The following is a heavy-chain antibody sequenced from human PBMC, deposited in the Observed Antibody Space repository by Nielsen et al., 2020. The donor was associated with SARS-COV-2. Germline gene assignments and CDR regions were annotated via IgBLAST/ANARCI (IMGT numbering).Heavy chain of an antibody. CDR2: IYYSGST. Sequence: SETLSLTCTVSGGSISSSSYYWGWIRQPPGKGLEWIGSIYYSGSTYYNPSLKSRVTTSVDTSKNQFSLKLSSVTAADTAVYYCARHRFQSVAGFYYYYYYMDVWGKGTTVTVSS. CDR1: GGSISSSSYY. J-gene: IGHJ6*03. V-gene: IGHV4-39*01. D-gene: IGHD6-19*01. CDR3: ARHRFQSVAGFYYYYYYMDV.